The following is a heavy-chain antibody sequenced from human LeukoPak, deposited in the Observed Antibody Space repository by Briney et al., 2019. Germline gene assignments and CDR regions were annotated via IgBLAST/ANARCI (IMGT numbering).Heavy chain of an antibody. CDR3: ARDPGYRWFFDL. Sequence: GGSLRLSCAASGFTFNNYAMDWVRQAPGKGLEWVSPISRSGATTYYADSVKGRFTISRDNSRNTLYLQMTSLRAEDTAVYYCARDPGYRWFFDLWGRGTLVTVSS. V-gene: IGHV3-23*01. CDR1: GFTFNNYA. J-gene: IGHJ2*01. CDR2: ISRSGATT. D-gene: IGHD6-13*01.